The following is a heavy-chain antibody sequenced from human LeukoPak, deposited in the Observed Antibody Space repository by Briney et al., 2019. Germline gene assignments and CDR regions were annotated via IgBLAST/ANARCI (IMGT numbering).Heavy chain of an antibody. CDR2: ISGSGCST. Sequence: GGSLRLSCAASGFTFSSYAMSWVRQAPGKGLEWVSAISGSGCSTYYADSVKGRFTISRDNSKNTLYLQMNSLRAEDTAVYYCAKDLSGYSSSSACSYWGQGTLVTVSS. V-gene: IGHV3-23*01. CDR3: AKDLSGYSSSSACSY. J-gene: IGHJ4*02. CDR1: GFTFSSYA. D-gene: IGHD6-6*01.